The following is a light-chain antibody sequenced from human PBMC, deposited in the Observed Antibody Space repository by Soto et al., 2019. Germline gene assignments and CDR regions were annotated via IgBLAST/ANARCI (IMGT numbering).Light chain of an antibody. CDR1: QSVSRH. CDR2: VAS. Sequence: EIVLTQSPATLSLSPGERATLSCRASQSVSRHLAWYQQKPGQAPRLLIYVASNRATGIPARFSGSGSGTDFTLTISSLEPEDFAVYYCQQRNNWPPVTFGGGTKVEIK. V-gene: IGKV3-11*01. CDR3: QQRNNWPPVT. J-gene: IGKJ4*01.